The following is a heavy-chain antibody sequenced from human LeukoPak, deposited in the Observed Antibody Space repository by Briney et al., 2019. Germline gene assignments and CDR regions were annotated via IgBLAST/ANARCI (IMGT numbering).Heavy chain of an antibody. J-gene: IGHJ5*02. CDR1: GFAFGSEA. CDR2: ISPGGGTT. Sequence: GGSLRLSCAVSGFAFGSEAMCWVRQSPARGLEWVASISPGGGTTYYADYVKGRFTISRDNSKNSLFVQMNSLRAEDTAVYFCAKPGSGGANWALQIFDNWGREPLVTAPS. D-gene: IGHD1-1*01. CDR3: AKPGSGGANWALQIFDN. V-gene: IGHV3-23*01.